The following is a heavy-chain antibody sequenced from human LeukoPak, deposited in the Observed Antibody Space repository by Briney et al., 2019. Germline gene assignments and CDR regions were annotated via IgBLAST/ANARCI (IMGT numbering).Heavy chain of an antibody. Sequence: GGSLRLSCAASGFTFSSYAMHWVRQAPGKGLEWVAVISYDGSNKYYADSVKGRFTISRDNSKNTLYLQMNSLRAEDTAVYYCARDIEAAAGTGWFDPWGQGTLVTVSS. V-gene: IGHV3-30*04. CDR3: ARDIEAAAGTGWFDP. D-gene: IGHD6-13*01. CDR2: ISYDGSNK. J-gene: IGHJ5*02. CDR1: GFTFSSYA.